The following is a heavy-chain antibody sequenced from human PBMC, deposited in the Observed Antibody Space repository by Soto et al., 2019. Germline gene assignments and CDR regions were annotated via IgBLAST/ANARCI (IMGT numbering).Heavy chain of an antibody. D-gene: IGHD1-1*01. CDR1: GFTFSGSA. V-gene: IGHV3-73*02. J-gene: IGHJ4*02. CDR2: IRSKPKNYAT. CDR3: SSQGDRNEDVFDH. Sequence: EVQLVESGGGLVQPGGSLKLSCAASGFTFSGSAIHWVRQASGKGLEWVGRIRSKPKNYATAYAESMNGRFTIARDDSENTAYLQMSSLRTEDTAVYYCSSQGDRNEDVFDHWGQGTLVTVSS.